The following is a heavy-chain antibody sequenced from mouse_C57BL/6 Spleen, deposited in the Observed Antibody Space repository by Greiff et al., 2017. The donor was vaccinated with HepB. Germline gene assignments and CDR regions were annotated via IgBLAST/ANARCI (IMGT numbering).Heavy chain of an antibody. CDR3: TIYDYEGVDY. J-gene: IGHJ2*01. D-gene: IGHD2-4*01. CDR2: IRLKSDNYAT. Sequence: EVKVEESGGGLVQPGGSMKLSCVASGFTFSNYWMNWVRQSPEKGLEWVAQIRLKSDNYATHYAESGKGRCTISRDDSKSSVYLQMNNLRAEDTGIYYCTIYDYEGVDYWGQGTTLTVSS. CDR1: GFTFSNYW. V-gene: IGHV6-3*01.